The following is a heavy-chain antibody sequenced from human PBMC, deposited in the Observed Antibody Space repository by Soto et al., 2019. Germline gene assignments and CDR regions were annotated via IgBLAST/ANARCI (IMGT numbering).Heavy chain of an antibody. V-gene: IGHV1-3*01. CDR2: INAGNGNT. J-gene: IGHJ4*02. CDR3: ARDPGSGWYPMQYFDY. CDR1: GYTFTSYA. D-gene: IGHD6-19*01. Sequence: QVPLVQSGAEVKKPGASVKVSCKASGYTFTSYAMHWVRQAPGQRLEWMGWINAGNGNTKYSQKFQGRVTITRDTSASTAYMELSSLRSEDTAVYYCARDPGSGWYPMQYFDYWGQGTLVTVSS.